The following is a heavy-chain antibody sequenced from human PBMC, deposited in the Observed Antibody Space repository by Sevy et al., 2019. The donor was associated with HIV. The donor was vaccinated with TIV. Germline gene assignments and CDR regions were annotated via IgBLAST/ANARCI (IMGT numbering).Heavy chain of an antibody. CDR1: GDSISSLNYY. Sequence: SETLSLTCTVSGDSISSLNYYWSWIRQHPGKGLEWIGYISYSERTYYNPSLKSRVTISVDTSKNQFSLKLSSVTAADTAVFYCARANAYLASDAFDIWGQGTLVTVSS. D-gene: IGHD1-26*01. CDR3: ARANAYLASDAFDI. CDR2: ISYSERT. V-gene: IGHV4-31*03. J-gene: IGHJ3*02.